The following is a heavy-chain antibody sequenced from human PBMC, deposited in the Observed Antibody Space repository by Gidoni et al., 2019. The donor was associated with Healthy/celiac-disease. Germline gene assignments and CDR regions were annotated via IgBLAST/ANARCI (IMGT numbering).Heavy chain of an antibody. D-gene: IGHD6-13*01. CDR2: IYYSGST. V-gene: IGHV4-31*03. J-gene: IGHJ5*02. CDR3: AREIAAAGIHWFDP. Sequence: QVQLQESGPGLVKPSQTLSLTCTVSGGSISRGGYYWSWIRQHPGKGLEWIGYIYYSGSTYYNPSLKSRVTISVDTSKNQFSLKLSSVTAADTAVYYCAREIAAAGIHWFDPWGQGTLVTVSS. CDR1: GGSISRGGYY.